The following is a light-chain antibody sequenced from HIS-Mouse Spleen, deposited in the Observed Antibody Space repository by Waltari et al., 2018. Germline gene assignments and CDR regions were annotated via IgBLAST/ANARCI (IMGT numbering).Light chain of an antibody. CDR2: DNH. J-gene: IGLJ3*02. V-gene: IGLV1-51*01. CDR3: GTWDSSLSAWV. CDR1: SSNIGNNY. Sequence: QSVLTQPPSVSAAPGQKVTISCSGSSSNIGNNYVSWYQQLPGTAPKHLIYDNHKRPSGIPARFSGSKSGTSATLGITGLQTGDEADYYCGTWDSSLSAWVFGGGTKLTVL.